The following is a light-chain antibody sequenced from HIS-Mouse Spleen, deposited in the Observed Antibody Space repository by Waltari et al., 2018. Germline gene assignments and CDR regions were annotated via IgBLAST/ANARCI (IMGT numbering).Light chain of an antibody. CDR1: SPNIGAGYA. J-gene: IGLJ3*02. Sequence: QSVLTQPPSVSGPPGQRGTISCTGSSPNIGAGYAVHWYQQPPGTAPKLLIYGNSNRPSGVPDRFSGSKSGTSASLAITGLQAEDEADYYCQSYDSSLSGWVFGGGTKLTVL. CDR2: GNS. V-gene: IGLV1-40*01. CDR3: QSYDSSLSGWV.